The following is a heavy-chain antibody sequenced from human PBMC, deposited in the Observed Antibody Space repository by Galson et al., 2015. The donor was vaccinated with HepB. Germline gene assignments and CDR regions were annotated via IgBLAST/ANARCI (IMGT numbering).Heavy chain of an antibody. CDR1: GGTFSSYA. D-gene: IGHD6-6*01. Sequence: SVKVSCKASGGTFSSYAISWVRQAPGQGLEWMGGIIPIFGTANYAQKFQGRVTITADESTSTAYMELSSLRSEDTAVYYCARDSSSSPYYYYYGMDVWGQGTTVTVSS. J-gene: IGHJ6*02. CDR3: ARDSSSSPYYYYYGMDV. CDR2: IIPIFGTA. V-gene: IGHV1-69*13.